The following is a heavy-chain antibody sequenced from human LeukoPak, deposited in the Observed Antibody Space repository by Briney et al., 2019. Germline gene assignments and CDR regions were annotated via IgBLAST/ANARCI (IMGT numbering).Heavy chain of an antibody. Sequence: GGSLRLSCAASGFTVSSNYMSWVRQAPGKGLEWVSVIYGGGSTYYADSVKGRFTISRDNSKNTLYLQMNSLRAEDTAVYYCARGDGSQSTYYFDYWGQGTLVTVSS. CDR1: GFTVSSNY. CDR3: ARGDGSQSTYYFDY. CDR2: IYGGGST. D-gene: IGHD1-26*01. J-gene: IGHJ4*02. V-gene: IGHV3-66*01.